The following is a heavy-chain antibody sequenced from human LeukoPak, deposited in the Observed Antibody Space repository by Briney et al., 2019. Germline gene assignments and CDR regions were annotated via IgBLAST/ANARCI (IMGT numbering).Heavy chain of an antibody. J-gene: IGHJ3*02. CDR1: GGSIRSSYYY. D-gene: IGHD6-19*01. CDR2: IYYSGST. Sequence: SETLSLTCTVSGGSIRSSYYYWGWIRQPPGKGLEWIGYIYYSGSTNYNPSLKSRVTISVDTSKNQFSLKLSSVTAADTAVYYCARVALPGIAVAATGAFDIWGQGTMVTVSS. V-gene: IGHV4-61*05. CDR3: ARVALPGIAVAATGAFDI.